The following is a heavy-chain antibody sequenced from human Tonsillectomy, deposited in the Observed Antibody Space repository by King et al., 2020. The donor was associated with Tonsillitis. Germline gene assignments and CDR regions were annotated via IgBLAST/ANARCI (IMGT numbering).Heavy chain of an antibody. CDR2: IYHSGST. J-gene: IGHJ5*02. CDR1: GYSISSGYY. V-gene: IGHV4-38-2*02. CDR3: AREVTMVRGVKRIWFDP. Sequence: VQLQESGPGLVKPSETLSLTCAVSGYSISSGYYWGWIRQSPGKGLEWIGSIYHSGSTYYNPSLKSRVTISVDTSKNQFSLKLSSVTAADTAVYYCAREVTMVRGVKRIWFDPWGQGTLVTVSS. D-gene: IGHD3-10*01.